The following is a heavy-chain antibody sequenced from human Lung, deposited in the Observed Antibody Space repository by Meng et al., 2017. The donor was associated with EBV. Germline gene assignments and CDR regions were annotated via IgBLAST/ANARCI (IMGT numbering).Heavy chain of an antibody. D-gene: IGHD5-24*01. J-gene: IGHJ4*02. Sequence: QVQLVQSGSELKKPXXSVKVXXKASGYTFNTYAMNWVRQAPGQGLEWVGWINTNTGNPTYAQGFTGRYVFSLDTSVSTAYLQISSLKAEDSAVYYCARDDGQMATNPFDYGGQGTLVTVSS. CDR3: ARDDGQMATNPFDY. V-gene: IGHV7-4-1*02. CDR1: GYTFNTYA. CDR2: INTNTGNP.